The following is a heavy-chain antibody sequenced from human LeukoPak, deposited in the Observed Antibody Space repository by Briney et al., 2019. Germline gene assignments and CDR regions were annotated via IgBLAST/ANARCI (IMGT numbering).Heavy chain of an antibody. Sequence: SVKVSCKASGGTFSSYAISWVRQAPGQGLEWMGGIIPIFGTANYAQKFQGRVTITADESTSTAYMELSSLRSEDTAVYYCARGVFPFSSSSVAYYMDVWGKGTTVTVSS. CDR1: GGTFSSYA. V-gene: IGHV1-69*13. J-gene: IGHJ6*03. CDR3: ARGVFPFSSSSVAYYMDV. D-gene: IGHD6-6*01. CDR2: IIPIFGTA.